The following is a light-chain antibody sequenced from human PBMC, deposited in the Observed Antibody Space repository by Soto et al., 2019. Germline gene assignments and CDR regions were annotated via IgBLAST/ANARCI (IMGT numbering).Light chain of an antibody. V-gene: IGKV1-9*01. CDR3: QQLRSYPLT. J-gene: IGKJ4*01. CDR2: AAS. Sequence: DIQLTQSPSFLSASVGDRVTITCRASQDTSSYFAWYQQKPGKAPNLLIYAASTLQSGVPSRFSGTGSGTEFTLTISSLQPEDFATYYCQQLRSYPLTFGGGTKVEIK. CDR1: QDTSSY.